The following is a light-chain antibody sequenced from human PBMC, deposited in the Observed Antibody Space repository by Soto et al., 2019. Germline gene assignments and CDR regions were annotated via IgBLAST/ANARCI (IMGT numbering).Light chain of an antibody. CDR1: SSNIGSNF. CDR3: AAGDDSLGGLV. CDR2: RTN. J-gene: IGLJ2*01. V-gene: IGLV1-47*01. Sequence: QAVVTQPPSASGTPGQRVTISCSGSSSNIGSNFVYWYQQFPGTAPKLLIYRTNQRPSGVPDRFSGSKSGTSASLAISGLRSGGGADFYGAAGDDSLGGLVFGGGTKLTV.